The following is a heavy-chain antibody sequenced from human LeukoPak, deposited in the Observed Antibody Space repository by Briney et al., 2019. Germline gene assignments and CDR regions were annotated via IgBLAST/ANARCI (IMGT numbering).Heavy chain of an antibody. J-gene: IGHJ4*02. V-gene: IGHV3-7*04. CDR1: GFTFSNFW. CDR2: IHPEGNEK. Sequence: PGGSLRLSCAVSGFTFSNFWMSWVHQAPGRGLGWVANIHPEGNEKYHVESVKGRFTISRDNAKNLLFLQMNGLRVEDTAVYYCARGDDFSGDHWGQGTLVTVSS. D-gene: IGHD1-1*01. CDR3: ARGDDFSGDH.